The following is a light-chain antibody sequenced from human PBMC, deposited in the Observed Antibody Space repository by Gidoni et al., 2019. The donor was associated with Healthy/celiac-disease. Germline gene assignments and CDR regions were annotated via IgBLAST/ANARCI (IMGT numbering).Light chain of an antibody. CDR2: AAS. V-gene: IGKV1-8*01. J-gene: IGKJ4*01. CDR1: QGISCY. Sequence: AIRLTQSPSSFSASTGDRVTITCRASQGISCYLAWYQRKPGKAPKLLIYAASTLQSGVPSRFSGSGSGTDFTLTISGLQSEDFATYYCQQYYSYRLTFGGGTKVEIK. CDR3: QQYYSYRLT.